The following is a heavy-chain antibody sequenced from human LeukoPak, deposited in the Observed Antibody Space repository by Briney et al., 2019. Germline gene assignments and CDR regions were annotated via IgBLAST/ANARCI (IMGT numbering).Heavy chain of an antibody. CDR3: ARHVAGIAARIDY. V-gene: IGHV4-59*08. CDR1: GGSIGSYY. Sequence: PSETLSLTCTVSGGSIGSYYWSWIRQPPGKGLEWIGYIYYSGSTNYNPSLKSRVTISVDTSKNQFPLKLSSVTAADTAVYYCARHVAGIAARIDYWGQGTLVTVSS. CDR2: IYYSGST. D-gene: IGHD6-6*01. J-gene: IGHJ4*02.